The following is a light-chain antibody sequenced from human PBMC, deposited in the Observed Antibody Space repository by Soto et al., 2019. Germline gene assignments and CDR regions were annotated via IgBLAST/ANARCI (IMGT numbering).Light chain of an antibody. CDR3: QSYDSSLRAWV. J-gene: IGLJ3*02. Sequence: QSVLTQPPSVSGAPGQRVTISCTASSSNIGAGYDVHWYQQLPGTAPKLLIYGNTNRPSGVPDLFSGSKSGTSASLAITGLQAEDEADYYCQSYDSSLRAWVFGGGTKLTVL. CDR2: GNT. CDR1: SSNIGAGYD. V-gene: IGLV1-40*01.